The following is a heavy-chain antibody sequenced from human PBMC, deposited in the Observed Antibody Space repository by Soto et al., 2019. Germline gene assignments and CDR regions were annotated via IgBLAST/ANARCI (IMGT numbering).Heavy chain of an antibody. D-gene: IGHD2-15*01. CDR3: AREFCSGGNCYTYYFDP. CDR2: INTDGSNT. V-gene: IGHV3-74*01. CDR1: GLTFNRYW. Sequence: GGSLRLSCAASGLTFNRYWMHWVRHAPGKGLVWVSHINTDGSNTNYADSVKGRFTISRDNAKSTLFLQMNSLRDEDTAVYYCAREFCSGGNCYTYYFDPWGEGIPVTVSS. J-gene: IGHJ5*02.